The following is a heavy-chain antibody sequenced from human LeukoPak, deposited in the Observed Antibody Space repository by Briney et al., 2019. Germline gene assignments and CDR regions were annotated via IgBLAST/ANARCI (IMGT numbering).Heavy chain of an antibody. CDR3: ARGVIGGPYYHYYMDV. CDR2: INYSGRT. CDR1: GGSISSISYY. V-gene: IGHV4-39*01. D-gene: IGHD3-16*02. J-gene: IGHJ6*03. Sequence: SETLSLTCTVSGGSISSISYYWGWIPQPPGKGLKCIGSINYSGRTYNNPSLKSRVTISVDTSKNQLSLKLSPVTAADTAVYHCARGVIGGPYYHYYMDVWGKGTTVTVSS.